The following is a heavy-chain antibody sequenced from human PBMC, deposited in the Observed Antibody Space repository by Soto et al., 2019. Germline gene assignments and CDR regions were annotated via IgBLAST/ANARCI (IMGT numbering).Heavy chain of an antibody. CDR2: INHSGST. V-gene: IGHV4-34*01. D-gene: IGHD3-10*01. CDR1: GGSVCGYY. Sequence: PSGTLAITCAVYGGSVCGYYWSWIRQPPGKGLEWIGEINHSGSTNYNPSLKSRVTISVDTSKNQFSLKLSSVTAADTAVYYCARGKGRDYYYYYGMGVWGQRTTGTVSS. J-gene: IGHJ6*02. CDR3: ARGKGRDYYYYYGMGV.